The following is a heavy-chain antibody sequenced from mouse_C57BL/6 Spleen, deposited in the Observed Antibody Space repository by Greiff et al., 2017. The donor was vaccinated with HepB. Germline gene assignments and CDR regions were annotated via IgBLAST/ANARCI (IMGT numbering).Heavy chain of an antibody. V-gene: IGHV1-81*01. Sequence: VKLMESGAELARPGASVKLSCKASGYTFTSYGISWVKQRTGQGLEWIGEIYPRSGNTYYNEKFKGKATLTADKSSSTAYMELRSLTSEDSAVYFCARGILGREYFDDWGQGTTLTVSS. CDR2: IYPRSGNT. CDR1: GYTFTSYG. CDR3: ARGILGREYFDD. D-gene: IGHD4-1*01. J-gene: IGHJ2*01.